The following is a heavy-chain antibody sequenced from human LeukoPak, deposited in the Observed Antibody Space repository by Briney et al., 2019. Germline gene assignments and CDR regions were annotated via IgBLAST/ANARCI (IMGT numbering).Heavy chain of an antibody. CDR2: INLDSGGT. Sequence: ASVKVSCKASGYTFTAYFIHWVRQAPGQGLEWMGRINLDSGGTYYTQKFQVRITMTRDTSISTAYVELNGLTSDDTAVYYCARDLSSTANWEFDYWGQGTLVTVSS. CDR1: GYTFTAYF. CDR3: ARDLSSTANWEFDY. D-gene: IGHD5/OR15-5a*01. V-gene: IGHV1-2*06. J-gene: IGHJ4*02.